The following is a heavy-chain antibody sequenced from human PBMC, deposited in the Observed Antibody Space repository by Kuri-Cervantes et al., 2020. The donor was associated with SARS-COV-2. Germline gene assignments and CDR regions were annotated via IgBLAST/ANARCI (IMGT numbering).Heavy chain of an antibody. Sequence: SETLSLTCVVYDGSFSGYSWTWIRQPPGKGLEWIGEINHSGSTNYNPSLKSQVIISIDTSKNQFFLKLRSVTAADTVIYYCARHYAFDRFHKWGQGTQVTVSS. CDR1: DGSFSGYS. J-gene: IGHJ4*02. D-gene: IGHD3-9*01. CDR3: ARHYAFDRFHK. V-gene: IGHV4-34*01. CDR2: INHSGST.